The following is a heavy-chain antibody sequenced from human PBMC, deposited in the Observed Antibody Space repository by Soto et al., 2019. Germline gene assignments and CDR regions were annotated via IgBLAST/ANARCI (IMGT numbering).Heavy chain of an antibody. V-gene: IGHV3-7*05. J-gene: IGHJ3*02. CDR2: IKQDESKR. D-gene: IGHD6-13*01. Sequence: EVQLVESGGGLVQPGGSLRLSCAASGFTFSSYWMTWVRQAPGKGLEWVANIKQDESKRYYVDSVEGRFTISRDNAKNSLFLQMNSLRAEXTAVYYCARDSSPSYSSRWYDAFDIWGQGTMVTVSS. CDR3: ARDSSPSYSSRWYDAFDI. CDR1: GFTFSSYW.